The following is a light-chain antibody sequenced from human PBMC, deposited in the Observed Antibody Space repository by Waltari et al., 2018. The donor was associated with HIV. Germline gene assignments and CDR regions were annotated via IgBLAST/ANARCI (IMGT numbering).Light chain of an antibody. CDR1: SSTIGAPSD. J-gene: IGLJ3*02. CDR2: GNS. V-gene: IGLV1-40*01. CDR3: QSFDSSLGGWV. Sequence: QPVLTPPPSVSGAPGQRVTTPCTGRSSTIGAPSDVHWYQQFPATAPTLLSYGNSNRPSGVPYRFSGCRTGTSSSRAISGLQAAEEAHYYCQSFDSSLGGWVFGGGTKLTVL.